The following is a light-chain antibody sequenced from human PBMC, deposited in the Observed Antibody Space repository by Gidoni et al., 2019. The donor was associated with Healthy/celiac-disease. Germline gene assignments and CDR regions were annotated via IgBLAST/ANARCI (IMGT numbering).Light chain of an antibody. CDR1: QSISSW. CDR3: QQYNSYPMYT. CDR2: KAS. V-gene: IGKV1-5*03. J-gene: IGKJ2*01. Sequence: DIQMTQSPSTLSASVGDRVTITCRASQSISSWLAWYQQKPGKAPKLLIYKASSLESGVPSRFSGSGSGTEFTLTISSLQPDDFATYYCQQYNSYPMYTFARGPSWRSN.